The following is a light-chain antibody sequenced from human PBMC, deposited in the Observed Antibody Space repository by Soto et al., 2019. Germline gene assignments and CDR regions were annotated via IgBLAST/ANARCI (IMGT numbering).Light chain of an antibody. Sequence: QSALTQPASVSGSPGQSITISCTGTSSDVGAYHYVSWYQHHPGKAPKLIIFDVSDRPSGVSYRFSGSKSGNTASLTISGLQAADEADYYCASYSTSSAPVVFGTGTKVTVL. CDR2: DVS. CDR1: SSDVGAYHY. CDR3: ASYSTSSAPVV. J-gene: IGLJ1*01. V-gene: IGLV2-14*01.